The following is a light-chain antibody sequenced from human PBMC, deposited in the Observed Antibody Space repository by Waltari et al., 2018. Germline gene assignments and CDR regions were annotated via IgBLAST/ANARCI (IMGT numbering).Light chain of an antibody. CDR3: NSHTSSNTWV. Sequence: WFQHHPSKAPKVVIYDVSERPSGVSNRFSGSKSGNTASLTISGLQTEDEADYYCNSHTSSNTWVFGGGTKLTVL. V-gene: IGLV2-14*03. CDR2: DVS. J-gene: IGLJ3*02.